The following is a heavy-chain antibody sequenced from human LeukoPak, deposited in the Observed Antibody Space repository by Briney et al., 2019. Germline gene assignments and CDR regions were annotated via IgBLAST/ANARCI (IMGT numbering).Heavy chain of an antibody. CDR1: GYTFTDYY. CDR3: APATYIFDH. Sequence: ASVKVSCKTSGYTFTDYYMHWVRQVPGQGLEWMGCINTNGGDTNYAPKFQDRVTMTRDTSISTAYLELSSLTLDDTAVYYCAPATYIFDHWGRGTLVIVSS. J-gene: IGHJ4*02. CDR2: INTNGGDT. D-gene: IGHD4-11*01. V-gene: IGHV1-2*02.